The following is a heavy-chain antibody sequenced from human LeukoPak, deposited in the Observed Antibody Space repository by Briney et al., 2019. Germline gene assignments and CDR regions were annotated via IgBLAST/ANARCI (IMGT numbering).Heavy chain of an antibody. Sequence: SETLSLTCTVSGGSISSGSYYWSWIRQPAGKGLEWIGRIYTSGSANSNPSLKSRVTISGDTSKNQFSLKLSSVTAADTAVYYCAREGQLWLDYWGQGTLVTVSS. J-gene: IGHJ4*02. V-gene: IGHV4-61*02. CDR1: GGSISSGSYY. CDR2: IYTSGSA. D-gene: IGHD5-18*01. CDR3: AREGQLWLDY.